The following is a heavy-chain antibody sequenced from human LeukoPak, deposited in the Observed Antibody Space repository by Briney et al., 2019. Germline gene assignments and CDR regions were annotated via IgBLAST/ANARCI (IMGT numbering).Heavy chain of an antibody. V-gene: IGHV3-33*01. CDR3: ARSSYYYDSSGYSGSFDY. J-gene: IGHJ4*02. CDR1: GFAFSSYG. D-gene: IGHD3-22*01. CDR2: IWYDGSNK. Sequence: PGGSLRLSCATSGFAFSSYGMHWVRQAPGKGLEWVAVIWYDGSNKYYADSVKGRFTISRDNSKNTLYLQMNSLRAEDTAVYYCARSSYYYDSSGYSGSFDYWGQGTLVTVCS.